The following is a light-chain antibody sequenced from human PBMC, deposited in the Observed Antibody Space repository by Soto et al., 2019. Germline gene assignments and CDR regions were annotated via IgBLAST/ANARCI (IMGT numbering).Light chain of an antibody. CDR2: EVS. Sequence: QSVLTQPASVSGSPGQSITISCTGTSSHVGDYNYVSWYQQHPGKAPKLMIYEVSNRPSGVSNRFSGSKSGNTASLTISGLQAEDEADYYCSSYTGSITVVFGGGTKLTVL. CDR3: SSYTGSITVV. J-gene: IGLJ3*02. V-gene: IGLV2-14*01. CDR1: SSHVGDYNY.